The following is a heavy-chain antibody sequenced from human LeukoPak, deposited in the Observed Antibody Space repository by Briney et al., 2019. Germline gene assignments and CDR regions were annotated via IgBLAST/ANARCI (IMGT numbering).Heavy chain of an antibody. CDR2: IKQDGSEK. D-gene: IGHD6-19*01. V-gene: IGHV3-7*01. CDR3: ARGADRVAGTFPDYYYYGMDV. J-gene: IGHJ6*02. Sequence: GGSLRLSCAASGFTFSTYWMSWVRQAPGKGLEWVANIKQDGSEKYYVDSVKGRFTISRDNAKNTLYLQMNSLRAEDTAVYYCARGADRVAGTFPDYYYYGMDVWGQGTTVTVSS. CDR1: GFTFSTYW.